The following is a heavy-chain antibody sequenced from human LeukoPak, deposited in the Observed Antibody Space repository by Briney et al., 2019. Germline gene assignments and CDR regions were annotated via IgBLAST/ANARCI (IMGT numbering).Heavy chain of an antibody. J-gene: IGHJ5*02. Sequence: ASVKVSCKASGYTFTSYGISWVRQAPGQGLEWMGWISAYNGNTNYAQKLQGRVTMTEDTSTDTAYMELSSLRSEDTAVYYCATDTLYGSGSYLNWFDPWGQGTLVTVSS. CDR1: GYTFTSYG. CDR3: ATDTLYGSGSYLNWFDP. D-gene: IGHD3-10*01. CDR2: ISAYNGNT. V-gene: IGHV1-18*01.